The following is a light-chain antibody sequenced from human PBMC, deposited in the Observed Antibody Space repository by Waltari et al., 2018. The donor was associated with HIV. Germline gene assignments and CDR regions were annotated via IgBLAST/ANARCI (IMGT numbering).Light chain of an antibody. CDR3: QSYDSSLFVV. CDR2: GNS. CDR1: SSNIGAGYD. Sequence: QSVLTQPPSVSGAPGQRVTISCTGSSSNIGAGYDVHWYQQLPGTAPNLLIYGNSNRPSGVPDRFSGSKAGTSASLAITGLQAEDEADYYCQSYDSSLFVVFGGGTKLTVL. V-gene: IGLV1-40*01. J-gene: IGLJ2*01.